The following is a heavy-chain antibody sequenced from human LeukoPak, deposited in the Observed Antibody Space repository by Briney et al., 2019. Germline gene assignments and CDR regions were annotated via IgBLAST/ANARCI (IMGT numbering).Heavy chain of an antibody. Sequence: PSETLSLTCTVSGGSISSYYWSWIRQPPGKGLEWIGYIYYSGSTNYNPSLKSRVTLSVDTSKNQFSLKLSSVTAADTAVYYCARGQVLRFHPYFDYWGQGTLVTVSS. J-gene: IGHJ4*02. CDR1: GGSISSYY. V-gene: IGHV4-59*01. CDR3: ARGQVLRFHPYFDY. D-gene: IGHD2-8*02. CDR2: IYYSGST.